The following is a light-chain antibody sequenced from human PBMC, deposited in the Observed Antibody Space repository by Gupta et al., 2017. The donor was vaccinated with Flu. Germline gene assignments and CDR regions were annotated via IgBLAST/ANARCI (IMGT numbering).Light chain of an antibody. J-gene: IGLJ1*01. V-gene: IGLV1-44*01. CDR1: SSNIGSNP. CDR2: GNN. CDR3: GAWDDSVNGFYV. Sequence: QSVLTQPPSASGTPAQRVTISCSGGSSNIGSNPVNWYQQVPGTTPKVLIYGNNRRPSGVPDRFSGSKSGTSASLAISGLQSEDEADYYCGAWDDSVNGFYVFGTGTKVTVL.